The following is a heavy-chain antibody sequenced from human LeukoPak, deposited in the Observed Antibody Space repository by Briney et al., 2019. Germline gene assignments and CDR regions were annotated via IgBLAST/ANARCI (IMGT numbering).Heavy chain of an antibody. J-gene: IGHJ4*02. CDR2: IYYSGST. CDR1: GGSISSYY. Sequence: SETLSLTCTVSGGSISSYYWSWIRQPPGEGLEWIGYIYYSGSTNYNPSLKSRVTISVDTSKNQFSLKLSSVTAADTAVYYCARVRDGYNPYYFDYWGQGTLVTVSS. V-gene: IGHV4-59*01. D-gene: IGHD5-24*01. CDR3: ARVRDGYNPYYFDY.